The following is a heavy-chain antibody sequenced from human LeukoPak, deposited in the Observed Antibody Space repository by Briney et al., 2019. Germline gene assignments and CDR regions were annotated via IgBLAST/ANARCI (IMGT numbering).Heavy chain of an antibody. CDR2: IKQDGSEK. CDR3: ARDRQIAY. V-gene: IGHV3-7*01. Sequence: GGSLRLSCAASGFTFSNYWLTWVRQAPGQGLEGVANIKQDGSEKHHVDSVKGRFTISRDNAKNSLYLQMNSLRAEDTAVYYCARDRQIAYWGQGTLVTVSS. J-gene: IGHJ4*02. CDR1: GFTFSNYW.